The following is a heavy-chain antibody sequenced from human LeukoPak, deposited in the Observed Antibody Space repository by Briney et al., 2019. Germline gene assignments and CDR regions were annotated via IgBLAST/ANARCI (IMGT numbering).Heavy chain of an antibody. CDR1: GFTFSSYG. CDR2: IKQDGSEK. V-gene: IGHV3-7*03. J-gene: IGHJ6*02. CDR3: ARDSPYYYGMDV. Sequence: GGSLRLSCAASGFTFSSYGMHWVRQAPGKGLEWVANIKQDGSEKYYVDSVKGRFTISRDNAKNSLYLQMNSLRAEDTAVYYCARDSPYYYGMDVWGQGTTVTVSS.